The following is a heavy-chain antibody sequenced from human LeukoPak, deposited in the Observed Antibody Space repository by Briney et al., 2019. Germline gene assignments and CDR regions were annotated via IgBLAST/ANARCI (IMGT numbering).Heavy chain of an antibody. Sequence: SGPTLVKPIPTRPLTCTLTGWSLTTGGMNVAWIRQPPGQALEWLAVIYLDDEKRYRPSVKRRLTITQDISRNQVVLTMANMAHVHTATSSRTDSASEDLEYWGPGTLVTVSS. CDR3: TDSASEDLEY. J-gene: IGHJ4*02. V-gene: IGHV2-5*02. CDR1: GWSLTTGGMN. CDR2: IYLDDEK.